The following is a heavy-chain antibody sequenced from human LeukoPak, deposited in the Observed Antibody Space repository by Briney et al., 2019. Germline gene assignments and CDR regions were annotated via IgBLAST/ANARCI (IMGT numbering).Heavy chain of an antibody. J-gene: IGHJ4*02. CDR3: AKEGWYYDILTGYHFDY. D-gene: IGHD3-9*01. V-gene: IGHV3-23*01. CDR1: GFTFSSYS. Sequence: PGGSLRLSCAASGFTFSSYSMNWVRQAPGKGLEWVSAISGSGGSTYYADSVKGRFTISRDNSKNTLYLQMNSLRAEDRAVYYCAKEGWYYDILTGYHFDYWGQGTLVTVSS. CDR2: ISGSGGST.